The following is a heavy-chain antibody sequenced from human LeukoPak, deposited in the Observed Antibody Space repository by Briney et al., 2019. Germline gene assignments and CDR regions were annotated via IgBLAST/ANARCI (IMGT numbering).Heavy chain of an antibody. CDR1: GYTFTSYY. CDR2: ISPSDGST. CDR3: ARDATAGTFDY. D-gene: IGHD6-13*01. J-gene: IGHJ4*02. Sequence: ASVKVSCKASGYTFTSYYMHWVRQAPGQGLEWMGIISPSDGSTSYAQKFQGRVTMTRDTSTSTVYMELSSLRSEDTAVYYCARDATAGTFDYWGQGTLVTVSS. V-gene: IGHV1-46*01.